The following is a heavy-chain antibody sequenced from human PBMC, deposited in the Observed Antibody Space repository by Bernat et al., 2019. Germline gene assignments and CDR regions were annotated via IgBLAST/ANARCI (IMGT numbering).Heavy chain of an antibody. CDR3: ARTIYDNSGHNWFDP. V-gene: IGHV4-4*09. Sequence: QVQLQESGPGLVKPSETLSLTCTVSGGSITTYYWSWIRQPPGKGLEWIGYTGESSNYNPSLKSRLTISIDTSKNQFSLKLSSVTAADTAVYYCARTIYDNSGHNWFDPWGQGTLVIVSS. CDR2: TGESS. CDR1: GGSITTYY. D-gene: IGHD3-22*01. J-gene: IGHJ5*02.